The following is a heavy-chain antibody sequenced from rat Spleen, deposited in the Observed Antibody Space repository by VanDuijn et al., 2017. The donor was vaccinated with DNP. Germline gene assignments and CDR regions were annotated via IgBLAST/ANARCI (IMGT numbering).Heavy chain of an antibody. V-gene: IGHV3-3*01. Sequence: EVQLQESGPGLVRPSQSLSLTCSVTGYSITSSYRWNWIRKFPGNKLEWMGYINTAGSTKYNPSLKSRIAITRDTSKNHFFLQVNSVTTEDTATYYCARSGITIAANYVMDAWGQGASVTVSS. D-gene: IGHD1-2*01. CDR2: INTAGST. CDR1: GYSITSSYR. CDR3: ARSGITIAANYVMDA. J-gene: IGHJ4*01.